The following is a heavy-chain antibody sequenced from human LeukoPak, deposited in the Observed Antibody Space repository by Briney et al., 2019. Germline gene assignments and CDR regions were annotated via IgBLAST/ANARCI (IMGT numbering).Heavy chain of an antibody. CDR3: AELGITMIGGV. CDR1: GFTFSDYY. CDR2: ISNSGSII. Sequence: PGGSLRLSCAASGFTFSDYYMSWIRQAPGKGLEWVSYISNSGSIIQYADSVKGRFTISRDNSKNTLYLQMNSLRAEDTAVYYCAELGITMIGGVWGKGTTVTISS. J-gene: IGHJ6*04. D-gene: IGHD3-10*02. V-gene: IGHV3-11*04.